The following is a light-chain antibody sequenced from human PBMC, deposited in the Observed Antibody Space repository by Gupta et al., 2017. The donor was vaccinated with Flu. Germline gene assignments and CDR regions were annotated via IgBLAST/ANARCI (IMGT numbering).Light chain of an antibody. V-gene: IGKV1-39*01. CDR1: QTISNN. CDR3: RQRNNAPLT. J-gene: IGKJ3*01. CDR2: SAS. Sequence: DIQLAQSPSSLSATVGDRVTITCRASQTISNNLFWYQQKRGKAPRLLISSASELEGGVPSRFSGSGSGTDITLTIDILHPDDFATYYCRQRNNAPLTFGHGTRVHIK.